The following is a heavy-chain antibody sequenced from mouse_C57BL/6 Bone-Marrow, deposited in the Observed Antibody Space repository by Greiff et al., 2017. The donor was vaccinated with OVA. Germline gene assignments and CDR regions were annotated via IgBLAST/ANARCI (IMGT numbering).Heavy chain of an antibody. V-gene: IGHV14-4*01. CDR3: TVYYPFDY. D-gene: IGHD2-1*01. J-gene: IGHJ2*01. CDR1: GFNIKDYY. CDR2: IDPENGDT. Sequence: VQLQQSGAELVRPGASVKLSCTASGFNIKDYYMHWVKQRPEQGLEWIGWIDPENGDTEYASKFQGKATITADTSSNTAYLQLSSLTSEDTAVYYCTVYYPFDYWGQGTTLTVSS.